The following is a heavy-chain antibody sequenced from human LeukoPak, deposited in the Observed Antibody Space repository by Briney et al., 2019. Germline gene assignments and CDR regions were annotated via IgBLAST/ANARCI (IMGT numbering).Heavy chain of an antibody. Sequence: SETLSLTCTVSGGSFSSYFWSWIRQPPGKGLEWIGYVYYSGSTNYNPSLKSRVTISVDTSKTQFCLRLSSVTAADTAVYYCARHLGPGWHAMDVWGQGTTVTVSS. V-gene: IGHV4-59*08. CDR2: VYYSGST. CDR1: GGSFSSYF. J-gene: IGHJ6*02. D-gene: IGHD2-15*01. CDR3: ARHLGPGWHAMDV.